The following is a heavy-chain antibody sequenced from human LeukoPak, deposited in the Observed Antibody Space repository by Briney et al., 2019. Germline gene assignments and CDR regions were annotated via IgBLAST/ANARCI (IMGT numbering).Heavy chain of an antibody. V-gene: IGHV3-20*04. J-gene: IGHJ4*02. CDR2: INWNGDNT. CDR1: GFTFDDFG. CDR3: ARDKIVGATKLDH. D-gene: IGHD1-26*01. Sequence: GGSLRLSCAASGFTFDDFGMGWVRQVPGKGLEWVSGINWNGDNTGYADSARGRFTISRDNAKNSLYLEMNSLRAEDTAVYYCARDKIVGATKLDHWGQGTLVTVSS.